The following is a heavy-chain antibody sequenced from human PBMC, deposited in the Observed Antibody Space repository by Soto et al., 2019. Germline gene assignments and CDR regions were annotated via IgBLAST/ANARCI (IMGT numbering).Heavy chain of an antibody. J-gene: IGHJ5*02. CDR2: ISGSGGST. CDR1: GVTFSSYA. CDR3: AKDLNSNYGWFDP. Sequence: PGGSLRLACAASGVTFSSYAMSWVRQAPGKGLEWVSAISGSGGSTYYADSVKGRFTISRDNSKNTLYLQMNSLRAEDTAVYYCAKDLNSNYGWFDPWGQGTLVTVSS. D-gene: IGHD4-4*01. V-gene: IGHV3-23*01.